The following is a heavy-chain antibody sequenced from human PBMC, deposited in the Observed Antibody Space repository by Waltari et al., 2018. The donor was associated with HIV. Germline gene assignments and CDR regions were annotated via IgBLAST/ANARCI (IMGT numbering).Heavy chain of an antibody. CDR2: INPSGGTT. D-gene: IGHD3-3*01. Sequence: QLQLVQSGAEVKKPGASVKVSCKASGYTFTSYYIHWVRQAPGQGLEWMGIINPSGGTTRYEQKFQGRVTMTRDTSTRTVYMELSSPRSEDTAVYYCARDEGGGEYNDFWSGLDYYGMDVWGQGTTVTVSS. J-gene: IGHJ6*02. CDR1: GYTFTSYY. V-gene: IGHV1-46*01. CDR3: ARDEGGGEYNDFWSGLDYYGMDV.